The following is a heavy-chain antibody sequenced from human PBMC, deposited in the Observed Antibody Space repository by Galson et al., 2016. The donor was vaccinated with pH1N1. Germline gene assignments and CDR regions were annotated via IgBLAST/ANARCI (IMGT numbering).Heavy chain of an antibody. CDR1: GGSISGDGNY. Sequence: TLSLTCTVSGGSISGDGNYWTWIRQHPGKGLEWIGYIHYSGSTHYNPSLSSRVTISVDTSKNQFSLRLSSVTAADPAVYYGAREDLVVVEGWDFVLDAWGQGNAVTVSS. D-gene: IGHD2-15*01. CDR3: AREDLVVVEGWDFVLDA. CDR2: IHYSGST. J-gene: IGHJ5*02. V-gene: IGHV4-31*03.